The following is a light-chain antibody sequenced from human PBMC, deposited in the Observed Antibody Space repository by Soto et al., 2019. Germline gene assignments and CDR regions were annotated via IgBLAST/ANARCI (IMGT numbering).Light chain of an antibody. V-gene: IGLV1-40*01. J-gene: IGLJ2*01. CDR1: SSNIGAGHV. CDR2: GSS. Sequence: QPVLTQPPSVSGAPGQRVTISCTGRSSNIGAGHVVHWYQQFPGRAPNLLIYGSSNRPSGVPDRFSGSKSGTSASLAITGLQAEDEADYYCQSYDNGLSASVFGGGTKLTVL. CDR3: QSYDNGLSASV.